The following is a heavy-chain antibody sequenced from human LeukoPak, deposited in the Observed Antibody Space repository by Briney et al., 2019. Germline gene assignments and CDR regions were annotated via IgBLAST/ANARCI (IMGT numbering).Heavy chain of an antibody. CDR2: IVVGSGNT. Sequence: SVKVSCTASGFTFTSSAVQWVRQARGQRLEWIGWIVVGSGNTNYAQKFQERVTITRDMSTSTAYMELSSLRSEDTAVYYCAAGDSFFADFDYWGQGTLVTVSS. CDR3: AAGDSFFADFDY. D-gene: IGHD3-10*01. J-gene: IGHJ4*02. V-gene: IGHV1-58*01. CDR1: GFTFTSSA.